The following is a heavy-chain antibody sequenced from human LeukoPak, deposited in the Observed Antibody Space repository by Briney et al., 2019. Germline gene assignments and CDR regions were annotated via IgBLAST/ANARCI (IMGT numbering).Heavy chain of an antibody. D-gene: IGHD3-10*01. CDR2: IRYDGSNK. CDR3: AKDLHYYGSGSYYVFDY. J-gene: IGHJ4*02. V-gene: IGHV3-30*02. Sequence: QAGGSLRLSCAASGFTFSSYGMHWVRQAPGKGLEWVAFIRYDGSNKYYADSVKGRFTISRDNSKNTLYLQMNSLRAEDTAVFYCAKDLHYYGSGSYYVFDYWGQGTLVTVSS. CDR1: GFTFSSYG.